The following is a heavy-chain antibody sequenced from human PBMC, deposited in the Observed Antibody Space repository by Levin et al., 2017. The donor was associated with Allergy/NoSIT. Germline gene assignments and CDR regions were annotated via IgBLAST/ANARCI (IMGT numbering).Heavy chain of an antibody. D-gene: IGHD4-11*01. V-gene: IGHV3-11*05. J-gene: IGHJ6*03. CDR1: GFTFSDYY. CDR3: AREPETSRYYYYMDA. CDR2: ISSSSSYT. Sequence: GGSLRLSCAASGFTFSDYYMSWIRQAPGKGLEWVSYISSSSSYTKYADSVKGRFTISRDNAKNSLYLQMNSLRAEDTAVYFCAREPETSRYYYYMDAWGKGTTVTVSS.